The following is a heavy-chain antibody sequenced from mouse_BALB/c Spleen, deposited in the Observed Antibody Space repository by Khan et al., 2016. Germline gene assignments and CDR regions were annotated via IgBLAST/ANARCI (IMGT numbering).Heavy chain of an antibody. V-gene: IGHV1-87*01. CDR3: ARREGYGPFFD. CDR2: IYPGDGDT. D-gene: IGHD2-2*01. Sequence: QVQLKQSGAELARPGASVKLSCKASGYTFTSYWMQWVKQRPGQGLEWIGAIYPGDGDTRYTQKFKGKATLTADKSSSTAYMQLSSLASEDSAVYYCARREGYGPFFDWGQGTTLTVSS. J-gene: IGHJ2*01. CDR1: GYTFTSYW.